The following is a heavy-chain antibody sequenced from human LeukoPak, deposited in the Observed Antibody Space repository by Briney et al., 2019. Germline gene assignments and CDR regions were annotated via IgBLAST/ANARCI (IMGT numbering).Heavy chain of an antibody. D-gene: IGHD5-18*01. CDR1: AYRFNTYW. V-gene: IGHV5-51*01. CDR2: IYPGDSDT. Sequence: GESLKISCQGSAYRFNTYWVGMVRQMPGKLLEWLGIIYPGDSDTKYSPSFQGQFTISADKSISTAYLQWSSLKASDTAMYYCARISGYNYGVDYWGQGTLVTVSS. CDR3: ARISGYNYGVDY. J-gene: IGHJ4*02.